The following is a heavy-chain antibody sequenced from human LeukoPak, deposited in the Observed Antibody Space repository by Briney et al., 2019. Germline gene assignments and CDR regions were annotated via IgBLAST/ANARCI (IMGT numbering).Heavy chain of an antibody. Sequence: EASVKVSCKASGYTFTSYDINWVRQATGQGLEWMGWMNPNSGNTGYAQKFQGRVTITRNTSISTAYMELSSLRSEDTAVYYCARGCLVPAAGYNWFDPWSQGTLVTVSS. D-gene: IGHD6-13*01. J-gene: IGHJ5*02. V-gene: IGHV1-8*03. CDR1: GYTFTSYD. CDR3: ARGCLVPAAGYNWFDP. CDR2: MNPNSGNT.